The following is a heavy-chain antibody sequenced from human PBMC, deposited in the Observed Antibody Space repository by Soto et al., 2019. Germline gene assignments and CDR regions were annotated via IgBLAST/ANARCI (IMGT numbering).Heavy chain of an antibody. CDR1: GFTFIDYF. J-gene: IGHJ4*02. V-gene: IGHV3-11*01. CDR2: ISPTSSTI. CDR3: ARSPADIDERDY. Sequence: QAQLVESGGDLVKPGGSLRLSCAASGFTFIDYFMCWIRQAPGKGLEWVSYISPTSSTIYYADSVKGRFTISRDNAKNSLHLQMSGLRPEDTAVYYCARSPADIDERDYWGQGTLVTVSS.